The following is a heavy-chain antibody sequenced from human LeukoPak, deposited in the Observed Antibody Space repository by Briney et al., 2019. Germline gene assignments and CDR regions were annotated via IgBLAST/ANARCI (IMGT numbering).Heavy chain of an antibody. CDR2: VSNDGNKK. J-gene: IGHJ4*02. D-gene: IGHD1-1*01. CDR1: GFTFSNYG. Sequence: QPGRSLRLSCVVSGFTFSNYGMHWVRQAPGKGLEWVAAVSNDGNKKADADSVKGRFTISRDNSKNTGYLQMDSLRPEDTAVYFCTTSNWNDGRYLQCWGQGTLVIVSS. V-gene: IGHV3-30*03. CDR3: TTSNWNDGRYLQC.